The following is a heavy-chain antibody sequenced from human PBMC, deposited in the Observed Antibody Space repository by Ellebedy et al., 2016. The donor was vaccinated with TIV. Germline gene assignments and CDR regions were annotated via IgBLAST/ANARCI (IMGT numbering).Heavy chain of an antibody. D-gene: IGHD6-13*01. CDR2: IRNKAYDYTT. V-gene: IGHV3-72*01. CDR3: ARSLAASDKVTYYFGMDV. CDR1: GFSFSDHY. J-gene: IGHJ6*02. Sequence: GESLKISCATSGFSFSDHYMDWIRQAPGKGLEWIARIRNKAYDYTTEYAASVKGRFTVSRDDSKNSLYLQINSLKTEDTAVYYCARSLAASDKVTYYFGMDVWGQGTTVTVSS.